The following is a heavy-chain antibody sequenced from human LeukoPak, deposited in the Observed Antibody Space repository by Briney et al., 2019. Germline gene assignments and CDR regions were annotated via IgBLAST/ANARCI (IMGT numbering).Heavy chain of an antibody. Sequence: GGSLRLSCAASGFSFSGYAIHWVRQAPGKGLEWVASISYNGRNKYYADSVKGRFTIDRDNSKNIVYLQMNSLRADDTAVYSCAKDRHGHYALDYCGQGTLVTVSS. CDR2: ISYNGRNK. CDR3: AKDRHGHYALDY. J-gene: IGHJ4*02. V-gene: IGHV3-30*04. D-gene: IGHD4-17*01. CDR1: GFSFSGYA.